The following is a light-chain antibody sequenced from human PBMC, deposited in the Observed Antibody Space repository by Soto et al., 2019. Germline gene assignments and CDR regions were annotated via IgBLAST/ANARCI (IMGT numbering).Light chain of an antibody. Sequence: EVLMTQSPATLSTSPGEGATLSCRASQGVGRSVAWYQQTPGQSPRLLLYSASTRATGVPARVSGSGSGTEFTLTISSLQSEDFAVYSCQQYYYWPITFGGGTKVEIK. V-gene: IGKV3-15*01. CDR3: QQYYYWPIT. CDR1: QGVGRS. CDR2: SAS. J-gene: IGKJ4*01.